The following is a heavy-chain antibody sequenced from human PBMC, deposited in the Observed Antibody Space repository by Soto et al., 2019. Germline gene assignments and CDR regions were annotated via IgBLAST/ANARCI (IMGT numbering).Heavy chain of an antibody. CDR1: GGSFSGYY. D-gene: IGHD6-6*01. V-gene: IGHV4-34*01. CDR2: INHSGST. CDR3: ARESPQYSRAYYFDY. J-gene: IGHJ4*02. Sequence: SETLSLTCAVYGGSFSGYYWSWIRQPPGKGLEWIGEINHSGSTNYNPSLKSRVTISVDTSKNQFSLKLSSVTAADTAVYYCARESPQYSRAYYFDYWGQGTLVTVSS.